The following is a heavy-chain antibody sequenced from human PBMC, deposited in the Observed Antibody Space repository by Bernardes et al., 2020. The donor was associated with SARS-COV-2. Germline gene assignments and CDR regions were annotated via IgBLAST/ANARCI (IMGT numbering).Heavy chain of an antibody. J-gene: IGHJ5*01. CDR2: MNQDGSVI. V-gene: IGHV3-74*01. CDR1: GFTFSDFW. Sequence: WGSLRLSCASSGFTFSDFWVHWVRQAPGKGLEWVSRMNQDGSVIDYADSVKGRFTISRDSAKNTLYLQMNSLRVEDTAVYYCTRDLFGPSDSWGQGTLVTVSS. CDR3: TRDLFGPSDS. D-gene: IGHD3-10*01.